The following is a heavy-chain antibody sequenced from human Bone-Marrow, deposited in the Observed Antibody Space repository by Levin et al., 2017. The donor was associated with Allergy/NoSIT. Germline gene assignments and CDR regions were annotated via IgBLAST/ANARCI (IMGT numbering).Heavy chain of an antibody. CDR1: GGVFNNYP. J-gene: IGHJ4*02. CDR3: ARAVDDTWWYFDL. V-gene: IGHV1-69*13. Sequence: ASVKVSCKASGGVFNNYPFSWVRQAPGQGLEWLGGIIPGFGSSNYAPKFQGRVTITADESTSTTYMELNSLKSEDTAVYYCARAVDDTWWYFDLWGQGTLVTVSS. CDR2: IIPGFGSS. D-gene: IGHD2-15*01.